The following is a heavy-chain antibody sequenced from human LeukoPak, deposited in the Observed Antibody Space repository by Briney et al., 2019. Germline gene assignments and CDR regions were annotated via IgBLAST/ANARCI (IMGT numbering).Heavy chain of an antibody. D-gene: IGHD2-2*02. CDR1: GFTFSSYA. Sequence: LPGGSLRLPCAASGFTFSSYAMSWVRQAPGKGLEWVSAISGSGGSTYYADSVKGRFTISRDNSKNTLYLQMNSLRAEDTAVYYCAKDRRYCSSTSCYTHLYYYYYYMDVWGKGTTVTVSS. CDR3: AKDRRYCSSTSCYTHLYYYYYYMDV. J-gene: IGHJ6*03. V-gene: IGHV3-23*01. CDR2: ISGSGGST.